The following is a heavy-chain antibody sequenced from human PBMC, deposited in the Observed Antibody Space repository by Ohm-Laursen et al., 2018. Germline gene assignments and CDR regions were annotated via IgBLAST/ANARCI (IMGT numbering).Heavy chain of an antibody. D-gene: IGHD3-3*01. CDR2: LWYDGSNK. CDR3: ARDRTVYGVGNGLDALDV. J-gene: IGHJ3*01. V-gene: IGHV3-33*01. CDR1: GFNFGAHN. Sequence: TLSLTCAASGFNFGAHNLDWVRQAPGKGLEWVSLLWYDGSNKLYAESVKGRFTISRDTSKKTLYLQMSALSAEDTAVYYCARDRTVYGVGNGLDALDVWGQGTMVTVSS.